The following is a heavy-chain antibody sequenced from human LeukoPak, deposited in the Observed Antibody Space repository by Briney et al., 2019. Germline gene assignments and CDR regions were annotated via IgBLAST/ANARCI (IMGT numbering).Heavy chain of an antibody. Sequence: ASVEVSCKASGYTFSTYGISWVRRAPGQGVEWMGWISAYNGNTNYAQKLQGRVTMTTDTSTSTAYMELRNLRSDDTAVYYCARGGSGWPIDYWGQGTLVTVSS. CDR3: ARGGSGWPIDY. CDR1: GYTFSTYG. D-gene: IGHD6-19*01. J-gene: IGHJ4*02. CDR2: ISAYNGNT. V-gene: IGHV1-18*01.